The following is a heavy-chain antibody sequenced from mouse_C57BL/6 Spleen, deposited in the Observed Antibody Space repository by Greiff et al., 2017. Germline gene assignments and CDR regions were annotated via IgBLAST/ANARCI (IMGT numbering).Heavy chain of an antibody. Sequence: EVKLVESGGGLVKPGGSLKLSCAASGFTFSDYGMHWVRQAPEKGLEWVAYISSGSSTIYYADTVKGRFTISRDNAKNTLFLQMTSLRSEDTAMYYCARYDCDDEGVAHYFDYWGQGTTLTVSS. D-gene: IGHD2-4*01. CDR1: GFTFSDYG. CDR3: ARYDCDDEGVAHYFDY. V-gene: IGHV5-17*01. J-gene: IGHJ2*01. CDR2: ISSGSSTI.